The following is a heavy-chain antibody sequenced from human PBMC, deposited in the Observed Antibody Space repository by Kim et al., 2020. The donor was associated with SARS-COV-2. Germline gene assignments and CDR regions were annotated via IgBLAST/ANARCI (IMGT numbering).Heavy chain of an antibody. J-gene: IGHJ4*02. Sequence: KKYYADSVKGRFTISRDNSKNTLYLQMNSLRAEDTAVYYCAKGAAAGTDYCGQGTLVTVSS. D-gene: IGHD6-13*01. CDR3: AKGAAAGTDY. V-gene: IGHV3-30*02. CDR2: KK.